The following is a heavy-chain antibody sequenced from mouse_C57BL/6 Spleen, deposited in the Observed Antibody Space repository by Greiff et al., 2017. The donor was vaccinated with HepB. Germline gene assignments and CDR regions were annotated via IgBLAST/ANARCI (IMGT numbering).Heavy chain of an antibody. CDR3: ARGGSSYEGYFDY. J-gene: IGHJ2*01. CDR1: GYSITSGYY. V-gene: IGHV3-6*01. Sequence: VQLKESGPGLVKPSQSLSLTCSVTGYSITSGYYWNWIRQFPGNKLEWMGYISYDGSNNYNPSLKNRISITRDTSKNQFFLKLNSVTTEDTATYYCARGGSSYEGYFDYWGQGTTLTVSS. D-gene: IGHD1-1*01. CDR2: ISYDGSN.